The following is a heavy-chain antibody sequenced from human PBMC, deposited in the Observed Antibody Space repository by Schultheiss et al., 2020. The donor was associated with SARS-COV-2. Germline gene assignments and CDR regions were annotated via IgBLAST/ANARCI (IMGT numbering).Heavy chain of an antibody. V-gene: IGHV3-21*01. CDR2: IRSSGRDI. D-gene: IGHD2-15*01. J-gene: IGHJ5*02. CDR3: VRDRSWWTPYNCFDL. Sequence: GGSLRLSCATSGFSFSTYSMYWVRQAPGKGLEFVASIRSSGRDIYYADSMQGRFTVSRDNSKHTLYLQINSLRVEDTGVYYCVRDRSWWTPYNCFDLWGRGTLVTVSS. CDR1: GFSFSTYS.